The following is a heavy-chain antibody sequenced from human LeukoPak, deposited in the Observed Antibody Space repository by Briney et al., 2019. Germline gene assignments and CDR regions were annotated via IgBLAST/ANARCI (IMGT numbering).Heavy chain of an antibody. D-gene: IGHD6-13*01. CDR2: VYHSSYT. Sequence: PSETLSLTCTVSGGSISSGGYYWSWIRQPPGKGLEWIGYVYHSSYTYYSTSLKSRVTISVDRSRNQFSLKLRSVTAADTAVYFCARDRDSSTWFSYFDYWGQGTLVTVSS. J-gene: IGHJ4*02. CDR3: ARDRDSSTWFSYFDY. V-gene: IGHV4-30-2*01. CDR1: GGSISSGGYY.